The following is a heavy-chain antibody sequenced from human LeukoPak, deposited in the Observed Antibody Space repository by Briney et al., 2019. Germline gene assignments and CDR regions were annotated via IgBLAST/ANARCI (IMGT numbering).Heavy chain of an antibody. J-gene: IGHJ4*02. CDR3: ASIPGIAVAAGY. D-gene: IGHD6-19*01. V-gene: IGHV1-2*02. Sequence: ASVKVSCKASGYTFTGYYMHWVRQAPGQGPEWMGWINPNSGGTNYAQKFQGRVTMTRDTSISTAYMELSRLRSDDTAVYYCASIPGIAVAAGYWGQGTLVTVSS. CDR1: GYTFTGYY. CDR2: INPNSGGT.